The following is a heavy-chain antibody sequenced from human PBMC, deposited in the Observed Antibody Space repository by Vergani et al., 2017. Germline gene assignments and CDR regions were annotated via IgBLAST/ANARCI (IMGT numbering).Heavy chain of an antibody. Sequence: QVQLQESGPGLVKPSETLSLTCTVSGVSISSYYWSWIRQPPGKGLEWIGYIYYSGSTNYNPSLKSRVTISVDTSKNQFSLKLSSVTAVDTAVYYCARNPYCGGDCYSDAFDIWGQGTMVTVSS. J-gene: IGHJ3*02. D-gene: IGHD2-21*02. V-gene: IGHV4-59*01. CDR2: IYYSGST. CDR1: GVSISSYY. CDR3: ARNPYCGGDCYSDAFDI.